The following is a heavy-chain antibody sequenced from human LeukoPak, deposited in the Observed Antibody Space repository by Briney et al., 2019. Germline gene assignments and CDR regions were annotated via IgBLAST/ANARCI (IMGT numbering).Heavy chain of an antibody. CDR1: GGSLSSGSYY. Sequence: SETLSLTCTVSGGSLSSGSYYWSWIRQPAGKGLEWIGRIYTSGSTNYNPSLKSRVTISLDPSKNQFSLKLSSVTAADTAVYYCARELRYFDRLGFDYWGQGTLVTVSS. CDR2: IYTSGST. D-gene: IGHD3-9*01. CDR3: ARELRYFDRLGFDY. J-gene: IGHJ4*02. V-gene: IGHV4-61*02.